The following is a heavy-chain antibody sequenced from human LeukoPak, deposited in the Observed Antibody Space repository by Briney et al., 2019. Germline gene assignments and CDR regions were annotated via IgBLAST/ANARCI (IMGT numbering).Heavy chain of an antibody. CDR3: ARGKVRSIVVVPAAPLDY. CDR2: IIPIFGTA. D-gene: IGHD2-2*01. V-gene: IGHV1-69*05. J-gene: IGHJ4*02. CDR1: GGTFSSYA. Sequence: ASVKVSCKASGGTFSSYAISWVRQAPGQWLEWMGGIIPIFGTANYAQKFQGRVTITTDESTSTAYMELSSLRSEDTAVYYCARGKVRSIVVVPAAPLDYWGQGTLVTVSS.